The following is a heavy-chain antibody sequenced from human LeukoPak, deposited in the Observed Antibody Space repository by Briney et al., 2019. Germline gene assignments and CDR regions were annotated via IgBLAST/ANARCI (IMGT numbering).Heavy chain of an antibody. CDR2: ISSNGGST. Sequence: GGSLRLSCSASGFTFSGYAMHWVRQAPGKGLEYVSAISSNGGSTYYADSLKGRFTISRSNSKNALYPQMSSLRAEDTAVYYCVKDTGTGYRYGEFDYWGQGTLVTVSS. V-gene: IGHV3-64D*09. J-gene: IGHJ4*02. CDR3: VKDTGTGYRYGEFDY. D-gene: IGHD5-18*01. CDR1: GFTFSGYA.